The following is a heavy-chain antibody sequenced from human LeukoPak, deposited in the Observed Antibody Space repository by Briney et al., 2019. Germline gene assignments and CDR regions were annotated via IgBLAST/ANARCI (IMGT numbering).Heavy chain of an antibody. J-gene: IGHJ4*02. CDR3: ERGTYDATFYFDS. CDR2: TIPIRGMT. V-gene: IGHV1-69*04. D-gene: IGHD3-16*01. Sequence: SVKVSCKISGGTFGSYGISWVRQAPGQGLEWMGRTIPIRGMTNYAQKFQGRVTITADTSTSTAYMELSSLTSEDTAVYFCERGTYDATFYFDSWGQGTLVIVSP. CDR1: GGTFGSYG.